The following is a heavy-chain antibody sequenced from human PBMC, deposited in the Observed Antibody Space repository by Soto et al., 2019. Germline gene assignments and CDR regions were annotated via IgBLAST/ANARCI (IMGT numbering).Heavy chain of an antibody. CDR3: ARDLWELVGGMDV. D-gene: IGHD1-26*01. CDR2: IWYDGSNK. CDR1: GFTFSSYG. V-gene: IGHV3-33*01. Sequence: PGGSLRLSCAASGFTFSSYGMHWVRQAPGKGLEWVAVIWYDGSNKYYADSVKGRFTISRDNSKNTLYLQMNSLRAEDTAVYYCARDLWELVGGMDVWGQGTTVTVSS. J-gene: IGHJ6*02.